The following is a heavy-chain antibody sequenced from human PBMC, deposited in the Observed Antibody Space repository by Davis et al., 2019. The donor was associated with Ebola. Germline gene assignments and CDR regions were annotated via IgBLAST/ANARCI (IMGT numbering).Heavy chain of an antibody. CDR2: IIPLFGTA. CDR1: GGTFSDYA. J-gene: IGHJ4*02. Sequence: SSVKVSCKASGGTFSDYAISWVRQAPGQGLEWMGGIIPLFGTAKYAQKFQGRVTITADESTRTAFMELSSLRSEDTAVYYCAREVPYGDFVETDYWGQGTLVTVSS. D-gene: IGHD4-17*01. V-gene: IGHV1-69*13. CDR3: AREVPYGDFVETDY.